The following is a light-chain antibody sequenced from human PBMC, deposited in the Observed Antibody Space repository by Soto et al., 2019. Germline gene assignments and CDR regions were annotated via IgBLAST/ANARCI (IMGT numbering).Light chain of an antibody. Sequence: EIVMTQSPATLSVSPGERATLSCRASQSVSSNLAWYQQKPGQAPRLLIYGASTRATGIPARFSGSGSGTEFTLTISSLQSEDFAVYYWQRYNNWPPTFGQGTKVDIK. CDR3: QRYNNWPPT. CDR2: GAS. CDR1: QSVSSN. V-gene: IGKV3-15*01. J-gene: IGKJ1*01.